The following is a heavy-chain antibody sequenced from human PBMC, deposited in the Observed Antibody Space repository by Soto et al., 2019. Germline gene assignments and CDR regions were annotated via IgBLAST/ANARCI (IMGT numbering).Heavy chain of an antibody. CDR2: IYYRGTT. V-gene: IGHV4-59*11. CDR1: GVSTSNHY. CDR3: ARGGGSPYHDHEFDY. Sequence: QVQLQESGPGLVKPSETLSLTCSVSGVSTSNHYWTWIRKPPGQGPEWIGCIYYRGTTNYNASFNSRVTISLDTSKNQFSLKLPSVTTADTAVYYCARGGGSPYHDHEFDYWGQGILVTVSS. D-gene: IGHD2-2*01. J-gene: IGHJ4*02.